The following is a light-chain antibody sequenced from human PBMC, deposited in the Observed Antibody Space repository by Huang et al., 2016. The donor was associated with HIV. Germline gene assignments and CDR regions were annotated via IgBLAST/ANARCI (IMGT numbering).Light chain of an antibody. CDR2: AAS. V-gene: IGKV1-39*01. Sequence: DIQITQSPSSLSASVGDRVIITCRTSQNINRYLNWYQQKPGRAPKLLISAASNLQSGVPSSVSGSGAGTDFTLSISSLQPEDSATYFCQQSVRTPRTFGQGTKLQI. CDR3: QQSVRTPRT. CDR1: QNINRY. J-gene: IGKJ2*01.